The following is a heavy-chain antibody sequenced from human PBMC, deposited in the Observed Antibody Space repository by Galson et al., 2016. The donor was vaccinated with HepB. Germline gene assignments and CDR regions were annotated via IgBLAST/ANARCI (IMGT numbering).Heavy chain of an antibody. CDR3: SREATYCSDGSCYPGPFEY. V-gene: IGHV4-39*02. J-gene: IGHJ4*02. D-gene: IGHD2-15*01. CDR2: IYYSGST. Sequence: ETLSLTCTVSGGSISKSRAHWAWIRQPPGKGLEWIGSIYYSGSTFYNPSLRSRVTISVDTSKNHFSLRLTPVTAADAAVYFCSREATYCSDGSCYPGPFEYWGQGTLVTVSS. CDR1: GGSISKSRAH.